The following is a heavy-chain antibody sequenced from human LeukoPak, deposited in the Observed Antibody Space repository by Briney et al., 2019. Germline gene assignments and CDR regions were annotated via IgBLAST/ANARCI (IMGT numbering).Heavy chain of an antibody. CDR3: ARLKATVSIHAYFDY. CDR2: IDHSGST. J-gene: IGHJ4*02. V-gene: IGHV4-59*01. CDR1: GGSFSSYY. D-gene: IGHD4-17*01. Sequence: KSSETLSLTCTVSGGSFSSYYWTWIRQPPGKGLEWIGYIDHSGSTNYNPSLKSRVTISSDTSKNQFSLELSSVTAADTAVYYCARLKATVSIHAYFDYWGQGTLVTVSS.